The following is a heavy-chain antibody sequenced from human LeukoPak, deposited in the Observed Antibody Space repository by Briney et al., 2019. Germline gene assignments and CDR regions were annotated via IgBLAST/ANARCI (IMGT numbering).Heavy chain of an antibody. CDR1: GFTFSSYE. CDR3: ARDPLHPYYYDSSGYYFDY. CDR2: ISSSGSTI. D-gene: IGHD3-22*01. J-gene: IGHJ4*02. V-gene: IGHV3-48*03. Sequence: QPGGSLRLSCAASGFTFSSYEMNWVRQAPGKGLEWVSYISSSGSTIYYADSVKGRFTISRDNAKNSLYLQMNSLRAEDTAVYYCARDPLHPYYYDSSGYYFDYWGQGTLVTVSS.